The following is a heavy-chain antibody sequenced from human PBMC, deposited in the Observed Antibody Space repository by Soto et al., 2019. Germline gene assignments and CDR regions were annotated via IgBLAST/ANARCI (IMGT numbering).Heavy chain of an antibody. CDR1: GGSISSSSYY. D-gene: IGHD3-9*01. J-gene: IGHJ4*02. CDR3: AMTYYDILTGDYFDY. V-gene: IGHV4-39*01. Sequence: SETLSLTCTVSGGSISSSSYYWCWIRQPPGKGLEWIGSIYYSGSTYYNPSLKSRVTISVDTSKNQFSLKLSSVTAADTAVYYCAMTYYDILTGDYFDYWGQGTLVT. CDR2: IYYSGST.